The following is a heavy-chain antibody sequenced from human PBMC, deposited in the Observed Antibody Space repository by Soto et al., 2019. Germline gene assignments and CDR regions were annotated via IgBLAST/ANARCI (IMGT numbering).Heavy chain of an antibody. CDR1: GGSISSGDYY. Sequence: QVQLQESGPGLVKPSQTLSLTCTVSGGSISSGDYYWSWIRQPPGKGLEWIGSIYYSGSTSYNPSVKSRVTISVDTSKIQFSLKLNSVTNADTAEYYCASRHSSPYSDYWGQGTLVTVSS. J-gene: IGHJ4*02. V-gene: IGHV4-30-4*01. CDR2: IYYSGST. CDR3: ASRHSSPYSDY. D-gene: IGHD6-13*01.